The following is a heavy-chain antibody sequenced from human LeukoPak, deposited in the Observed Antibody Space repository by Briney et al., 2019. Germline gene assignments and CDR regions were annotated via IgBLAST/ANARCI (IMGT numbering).Heavy chain of an antibody. V-gene: IGHV3-23*01. CDR1: GFTFSDYP. CDR2: ISESGDKT. D-gene: IGHD1-26*01. J-gene: IGHJ1*01. Sequence: GGSLRLSCGAFGFTFSDYPMTWVRQAPGKGLEWVSLISESGDKTYYADSVKGRFTISRDNSKNTLSLQMNGLTVEDTAFYYCAKETKVGPKTMAYCQDWGQGTLVTVSS. CDR3: AKETKVGPKTMAYCQD.